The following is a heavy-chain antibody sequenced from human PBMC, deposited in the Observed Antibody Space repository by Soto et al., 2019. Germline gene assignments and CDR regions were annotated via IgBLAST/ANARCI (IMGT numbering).Heavy chain of an antibody. CDR3: ATRITVFGLLIPPFDP. J-gene: IGHJ5*02. CDR2: INHTGGT. V-gene: IGHV4-34*01. Sequence: SETLSLTCAVYGGSVNGYYWNWIRQPPGKGPEWIGEINHTGGTHYNPSLKSRVTMSVDTSKNQFSLRLSSVTAADTAIYYCATRITVFGLLIPPFDPWGQGTQVTVSS. D-gene: IGHD3-3*01. CDR1: GGSVNGYY.